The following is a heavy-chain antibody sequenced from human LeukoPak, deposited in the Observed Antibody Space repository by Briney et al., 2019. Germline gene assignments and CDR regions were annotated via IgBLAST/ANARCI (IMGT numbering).Heavy chain of an antibody. V-gene: IGHV3-33*06. CDR1: GFTFSSYG. CDR2: IWYDGSNK. Sequence: GRSLRLSCAASGFTFSSYGMHWVRQAPGKGLEWVAVIWYDGSNKYYADSVKGRFTISRDNSKNTLYLQMNSLRAEDTAVYYCAKETEEFLDLWGQGTLVTVSS. D-gene: IGHD3-10*01. J-gene: IGHJ5*02. CDR3: AKETEEFLDL.